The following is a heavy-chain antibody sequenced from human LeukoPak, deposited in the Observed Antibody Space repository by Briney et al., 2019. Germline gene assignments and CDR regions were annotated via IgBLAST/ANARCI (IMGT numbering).Heavy chain of an antibody. CDR3: ARERGYYGDYTTNFDY. V-gene: IGHV1-46*01. D-gene: IGHD4-17*01. Sequence: ASVKVSCKASGYTFTSYYMHWVRQAPGQGLEWMGIINPSGGSTSYAQKLQGRVTMTTDTSTSTAYMELRSLRSDDTAVYYCARERGYYGDYTTNFDYWGQGTLVTVSS. J-gene: IGHJ4*02. CDR2: INPSGGST. CDR1: GYTFTSYY.